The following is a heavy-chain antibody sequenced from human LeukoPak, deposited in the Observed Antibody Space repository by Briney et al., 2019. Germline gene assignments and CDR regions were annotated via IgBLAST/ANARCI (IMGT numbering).Heavy chain of an antibody. CDR2: INQSGST. J-gene: IGHJ6*03. CDR3: AAGCSSTSCYWYYYTDV. Sequence: PSETLSLTCAVYGGSFSGYYWSWIRQPPGKGLEWIGEINQSGSTNYNPSLKSRVTISVDTSKKQFSLKLSPVTAADTAVYYYAAGCSSTSCYWYYYTDVWGKGTTVTVSS. D-gene: IGHD2-2*01. CDR1: GGSFSGYY. V-gene: IGHV4-34*01.